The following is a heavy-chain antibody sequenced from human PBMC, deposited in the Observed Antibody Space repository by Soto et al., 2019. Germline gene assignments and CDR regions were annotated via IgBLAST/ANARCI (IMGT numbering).Heavy chain of an antibody. CDR3: AREAQRAGLDX. V-gene: IGHV4-34*01. J-gene: IGHJ4*02. Sequence: LTCTVYALSLSGYYWSCIRQPPGKGLEWIGEINRSGSTNYNPSLKSRVTISVDTSKNQFSLKMRSVSSPDTAVYSCAREAQRAGLDXWRQRNLATVSX. CDR2: INRSGST. CDR1: ALSLSGYY. D-gene: IGHD6-13*01.